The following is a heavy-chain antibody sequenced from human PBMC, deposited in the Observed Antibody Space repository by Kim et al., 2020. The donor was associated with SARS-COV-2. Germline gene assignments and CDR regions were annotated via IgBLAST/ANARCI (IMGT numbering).Heavy chain of an antibody. CDR3: ALYDFRRRDWFDP. CDR1: GGSFSGYY. Sequence: SETLSLTCAVYGGSFSGYYWSWIRQPPGKGLEWIGEINHSGSTNYNPSLRSRVTISLDTSKNQFSLKLSSVTAADTAVYYCALYDFRRRDWFDPWGQGTLVTVSS. D-gene: IGHD3-3*01. J-gene: IGHJ5*02. CDR2: INHSGST. V-gene: IGHV4-34*01.